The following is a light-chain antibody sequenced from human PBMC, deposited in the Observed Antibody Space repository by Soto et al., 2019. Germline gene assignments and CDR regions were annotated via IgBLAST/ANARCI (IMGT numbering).Light chain of an antibody. CDR3: QLSSFLRGT. J-gene: IGKJ1*01. CDR1: QSVSSY. V-gene: IGKV3-15*01. Sequence: ETAMTQSSNTLSVSPGERATLSCGASQSVSSYLAWYQQKPGQAPRLLIYGASTRATGIPARFSGSGSGTDFTLTISSLEPEDFALYYCQLSSFLRGTFGQGGIVDIK. CDR2: GAS.